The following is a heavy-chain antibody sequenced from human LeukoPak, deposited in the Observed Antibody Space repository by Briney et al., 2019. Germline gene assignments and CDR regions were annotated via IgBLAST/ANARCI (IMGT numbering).Heavy chain of an antibody. CDR1: GFTVSSSY. D-gene: IGHD6-13*01. Sequence: GGSLRLSCAASGFTVSSSYMYWVRQAPGKGLEWVSFIHRDDKTYYADSVKGRFTMSRDSSKNTLYLQMNRLGADDTAVYYCAREVIGTPSYFDYWGQGILVTVSS. V-gene: IGHV3-53*01. CDR2: IHRDDKT. CDR3: AREVIGTPSYFDY. J-gene: IGHJ4*02.